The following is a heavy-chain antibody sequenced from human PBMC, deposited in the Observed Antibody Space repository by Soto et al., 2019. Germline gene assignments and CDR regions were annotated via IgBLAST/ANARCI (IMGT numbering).Heavy chain of an antibody. CDR2: ISATGETI. D-gene: IGHD1-26*01. CDR1: GFNFSDFY. V-gene: IGHV3-11*01. Sequence: QVQLVESGGALVKPGGSLRLSCAASGFNFSDFYISWIRQAPGKGLEWVSFISATGETIYYAESVKCRFTISRDNAQKSLVLQMNSLRDEDTAIYYCASQLQGSRRKYYFHFWGQGTLVTVSS. J-gene: IGHJ4*02. CDR3: ASQLQGSRRKYYFHF.